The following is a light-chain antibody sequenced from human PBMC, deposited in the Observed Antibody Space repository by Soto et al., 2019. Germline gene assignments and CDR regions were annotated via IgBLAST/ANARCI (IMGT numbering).Light chain of an antibody. V-gene: IGKV3D-20*02. Sequence: EIVLTQSPGILSLSPGEGAALSCRASQEISSSYVAWYQQTTGQAPRLLIYGTSNRGTGIPDRFRGSGSVTYFTLTINRLEPEDFAVYYCQQRRNWPPGITFGQGTRLEIK. CDR3: QQRRNWPPGIT. CDR2: GTS. CDR1: QEISSSY. J-gene: IGKJ5*01.